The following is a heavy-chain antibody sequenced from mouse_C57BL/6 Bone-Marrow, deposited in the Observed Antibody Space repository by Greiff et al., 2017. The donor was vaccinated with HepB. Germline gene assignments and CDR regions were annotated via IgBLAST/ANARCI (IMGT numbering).Heavy chain of an antibody. CDR1: GYTFTSYW. CDR3: ARKDYDEDYYAMDY. D-gene: IGHD2-4*01. V-gene: IGHV1-69*01. J-gene: IGHJ4*01. CDR2: IDPSDSYT. Sequence: QVQLQQPGAELVMPGASVKLSCKASGYTFTSYWMHWVKQRPGQGLEWIGEIDPSDSYTNYNQKFKGKSTLTVDKSSSTAYMQLSSLTSEDSAVYYCARKDYDEDYYAMDYWGQGTSVTVSS.